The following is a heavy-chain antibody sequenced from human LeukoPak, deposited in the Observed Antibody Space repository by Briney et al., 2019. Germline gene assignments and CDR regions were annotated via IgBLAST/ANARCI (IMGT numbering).Heavy chain of an antibody. CDR3: ARRYDELDY. D-gene: IGHD5-12*01. CDR2: MNPNSGNT. J-gene: IGHJ4*02. CDR1: GYTFTSYD. Sequence: GASVKVSCKASGYTFTSYDINWVRQATGQGLEWMGWMNPNSGNTGYAQKLQGRVTITRNTSISTAYMELSSLRYEDTAVYYCARRYDELDYWGQGTLVTVSS. V-gene: IGHV1-8*03.